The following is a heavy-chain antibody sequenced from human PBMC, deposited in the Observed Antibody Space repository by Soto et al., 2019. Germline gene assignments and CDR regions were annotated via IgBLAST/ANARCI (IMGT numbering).Heavy chain of an antibody. D-gene: IGHD6-19*01. V-gene: IGHV1-18*01. Sequence: ASVKVSCKASGYTFTSYGISWVRQAPGQGLEWMGWISAYNGNTNYAQKLQGRVTMTTDTSTSTAYMELRSLRSDDTAVYYCARDSSIAVAGTWFEPWGQGTLVTVSS. CDR1: GYTFTSYG. J-gene: IGHJ5*02. CDR3: ARDSSIAVAGTWFEP. CDR2: ISAYNGNT.